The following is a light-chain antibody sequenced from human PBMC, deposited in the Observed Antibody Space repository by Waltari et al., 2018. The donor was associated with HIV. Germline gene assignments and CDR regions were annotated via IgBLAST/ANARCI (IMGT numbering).Light chain of an antibody. CDR1: QSLLYSSNNRNY. V-gene: IGKV4-1*01. CDR2: WAS. Sequence: DIVVTQSPDSLAVSLGGRAAMNCKSTQSLLYSSNNRNYLAWYQQKPGQPPKLLIYWASTRESGVPDRFSGSGSGTDFSLTISSLQAEDVAVYYCQQYYSTPPYTFGQGTKLEMK. CDR3: QQYYSTPPYT. J-gene: IGKJ2*01.